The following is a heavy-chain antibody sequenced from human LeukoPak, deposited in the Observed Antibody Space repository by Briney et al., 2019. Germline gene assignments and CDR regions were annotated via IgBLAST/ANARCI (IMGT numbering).Heavy chain of an antibody. J-gene: IGHJ4*02. CDR3: AKSFYSGSGNFEEYFDH. V-gene: IGHV3-11*04. CDR2: ISSYGSTI. Sequence: GGSLRLSCAASGFAFSDFYMSWIRQAPGKGLEFISCISSYGSTIHYADSVKGRFTISRDNSNNSLYLQMNSLRAEDTAVYYCAKSFYSGSGNFEEYFDHWGQGILVTVPS. D-gene: IGHD3-10*01. CDR1: GFAFSDFY.